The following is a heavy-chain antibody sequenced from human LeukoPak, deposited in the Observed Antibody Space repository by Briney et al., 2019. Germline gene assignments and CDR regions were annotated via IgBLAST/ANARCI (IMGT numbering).Heavy chain of an antibody. CDR1: RGTFSSYA. V-gene: IGHV1-69*13. J-gene: IGHJ4*02. CDR3: ARAGEYCSGGSCYSGVYFDY. Sequence: GASVKVSCKASRGTFSSYAISWVRQAPGQGLEWMGGIIPIFGTANYAQKFQGRVTITADESTSTAYMELSSLRSEDTALYYCARAGEYCSGGSCYSGVYFDYWGQGTLVTVSS. D-gene: IGHD2-15*01. CDR2: IIPIFGTA.